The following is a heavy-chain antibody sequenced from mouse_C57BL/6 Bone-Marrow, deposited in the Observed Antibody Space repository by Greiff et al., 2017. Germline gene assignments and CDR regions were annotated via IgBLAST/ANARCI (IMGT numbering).Heavy chain of an antibody. CDR3: ARSTYYSNYGYYFDY. CDR1: GYAFSSSW. D-gene: IGHD2-5*01. Sequence: QVQLQQSGPELVQPGASVKISCKASGYAFSSSWMNWVKQRPGKGLEWIGRIYPGDGATNYNGKFKGKATLTADKSSSTAYMQLSSLTSEDSAVYFCARSTYYSNYGYYFDYWGQGTTLTVSS. CDR2: IYPGDGAT. V-gene: IGHV1-82*01. J-gene: IGHJ2*01.